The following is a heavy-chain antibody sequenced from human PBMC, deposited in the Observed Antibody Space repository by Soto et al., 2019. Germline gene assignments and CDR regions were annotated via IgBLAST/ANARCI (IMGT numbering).Heavy chain of an antibody. Sequence: QVQLVQSGPEVKKPGASVKVSCKTSGYTFTSYGIAWVRQAPGQGLEWMGWISTSKGNTNYAQKFQGRVTMTTDTSTRTAYMELRSLRSDDTAVYYCATRSPAFDFWGQGTLVTGSS. CDR2: ISTSKGNT. CDR3: ATRSPAFDF. V-gene: IGHV1-18*01. J-gene: IGHJ4*02. CDR1: GYTFTSYG.